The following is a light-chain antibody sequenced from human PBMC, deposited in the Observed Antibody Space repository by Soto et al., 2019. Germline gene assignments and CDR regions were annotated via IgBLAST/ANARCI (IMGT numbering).Light chain of an antibody. CDR3: SSYTSISTWV. V-gene: IGLV2-14*03. CDR2: DVS. Sequence: QSALTQFASVSGSPGQSITISCTGTSIDVGAYNYVSWYQQHPGKAPKLMIYDVSNRPSGVSNRFSGSKSGNTASLTISGLQPQDEADYYCSSYTSISTWVFGGGTQLTVL. CDR1: SIDVGAYNY. J-gene: IGLJ2*01.